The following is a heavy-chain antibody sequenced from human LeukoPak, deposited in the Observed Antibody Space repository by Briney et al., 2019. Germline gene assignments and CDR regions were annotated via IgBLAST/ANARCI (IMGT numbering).Heavy chain of an antibody. J-gene: IGHJ4*02. CDR1: GGSITDYH. V-gene: IGHV4-4*07. CDR2: LYTSGST. CDR3: ASDYFDRTGYYGIIY. Sequence: SETLSLTCTVSGGSITDYHWICIRRPAGQELEGLGRLYTSGSTNYNPSLKSRVSMSVDTSKKQFSLRLSSVTAADTAIYYWASDYFDRTGYYGIIYWGQGSLVTISS. D-gene: IGHD3-22*01.